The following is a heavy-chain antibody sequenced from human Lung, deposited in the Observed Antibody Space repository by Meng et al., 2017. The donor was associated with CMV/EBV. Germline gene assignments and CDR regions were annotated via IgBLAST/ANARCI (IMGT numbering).Heavy chain of an antibody. J-gene: IGHJ4*02. Sequence: GGSLRLXFTPSGFTFGDYAMTWVRQAPGKRLEWIGFIRNRTRGGTTEYAASVKGRFSILRDDSKSIAYLQMDSVKIEETGVYFCARGSGSPEDWGQGTLVTVSS. CDR1: GFTFGDYA. D-gene: IGHD2-15*01. CDR2: IRNRTRGGTT. V-gene: IGHV3-49*04. CDR3: ARGSGSPED.